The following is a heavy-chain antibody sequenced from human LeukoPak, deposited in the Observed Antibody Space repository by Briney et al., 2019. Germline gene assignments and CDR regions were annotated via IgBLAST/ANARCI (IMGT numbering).Heavy chain of an antibody. J-gene: IGHJ4*02. Sequence: ASVKVSCKASGYTFTSYDINWVRQTTGQGLEWMGWMNPNSGNTGYAQKFQGRVTMTRNTSISTAYMELSSLRSEDTAVYYCARVAYGSGSYVHYWGQGTLVTVSS. CDR3: ARVAYGSGSYVHY. CDR1: GYTFTSYD. D-gene: IGHD3-10*01. CDR2: MNPNSGNT. V-gene: IGHV1-8*01.